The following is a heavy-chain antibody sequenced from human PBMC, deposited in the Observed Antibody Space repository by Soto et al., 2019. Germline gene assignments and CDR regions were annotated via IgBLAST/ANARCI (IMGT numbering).Heavy chain of an antibody. CDR1: GFTFSSYS. CDR3: ARDSGPFGVVIPGIMDV. J-gene: IGHJ6*02. Sequence: PGGSLRLSCAASGFTFSSYSMNWVRQAPGKGLEWVSYISSSSSTIYYADSVKGRFTISRDNAKNSLYLQMNSLRDEDTAVYYCARDSGPFGVVIPGIMDVWGQGTTVTVSS. V-gene: IGHV3-48*02. CDR2: ISSSSSTI. D-gene: IGHD3-3*01.